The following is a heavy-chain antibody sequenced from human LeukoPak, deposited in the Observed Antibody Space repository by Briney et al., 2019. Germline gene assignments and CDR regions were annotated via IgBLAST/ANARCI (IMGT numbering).Heavy chain of an antibody. Sequence: GTSVKVSCKASGFTFTSSAMQWVRQARGQRLEWIGWIVVGSGNTNYAQKFQERVTMTRDTSISTAYMELSRLRSDDTAVYYCARVPGYYYGSGLFDYWGQGTLVTVSS. CDR3: ARVPGYYYGSGLFDY. CDR2: IVVGSGNT. D-gene: IGHD3-10*01. CDR1: GFTFTSSA. V-gene: IGHV1-58*02. J-gene: IGHJ4*02.